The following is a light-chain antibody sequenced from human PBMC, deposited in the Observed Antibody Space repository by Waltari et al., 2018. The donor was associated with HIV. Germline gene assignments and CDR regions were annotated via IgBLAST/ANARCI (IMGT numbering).Light chain of an antibody. CDR1: SLSKQY. V-gene: IGLV3-25*03. Sequence: SSDLTQPPSVSVSPGQTATITCSGHSLSKQYTSWYKQRPGQAPVLLISKDNKRPSGIPERFSGSTSGTTVTLAISRVQPDDEADYYCQSSDTSGTSVIFGGGTKLTVL. CDR3: QSSDTSGTSVI. CDR2: KDN. J-gene: IGLJ2*01.